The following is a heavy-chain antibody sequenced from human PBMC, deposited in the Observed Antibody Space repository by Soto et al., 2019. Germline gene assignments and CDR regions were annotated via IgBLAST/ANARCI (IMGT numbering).Heavy chain of an antibody. CDR2: ISASNGDT. J-gene: IGHJ6*03. Sequence: ASVKVSCKASGYTFTNHGLSWVRQAPGQGLEWMGWISASNGDTNYAQKFLGRVTVTTDTSTSTGFMELRSLKSEDTAVYYCARMVRGSKIDYYYYMDVWGKGTTVTVSS. CDR3: ARMVRGSKIDYYYYMDV. V-gene: IGHV1-18*04. CDR1: GYTFTNHG. D-gene: IGHD3-10*01.